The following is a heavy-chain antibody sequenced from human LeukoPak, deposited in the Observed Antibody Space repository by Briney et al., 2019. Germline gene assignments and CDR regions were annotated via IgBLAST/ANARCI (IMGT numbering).Heavy chain of an antibody. CDR1: GFTFSRYW. CDR2: INSDGSST. J-gene: IGHJ4*02. Sequence: PGGSLRLTCAASGFTFSRYWMHWVRRTPGKGLVWVSRINSDGSSTRYADSVKGRFTISRDNAKNTLDLQMSSLRAEDTAVYYCARVDCSGGSCYFDYWGQGTLVTVSS. D-gene: IGHD2-15*01. CDR3: ARVDCSGGSCYFDY. V-gene: IGHV3-74*01.